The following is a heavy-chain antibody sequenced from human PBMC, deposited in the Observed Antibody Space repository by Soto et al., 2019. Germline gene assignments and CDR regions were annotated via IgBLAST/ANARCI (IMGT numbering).Heavy chain of an antibody. D-gene: IGHD1-26*01. J-gene: IGHJ4*02. CDR3: VRGNEWELLNRAITFDY. CDR1: RNPVTSASYY. CDR2: VYYSGST. V-gene: IGHV4-61*01. Sequence: SETLSLTCTVARNPVTSASYYWRLIGQPPGKGLEWIGYVYYSGSTNYNPSLKSRVTISVDTSKNQFSLKLSSVTAADTAVYYCVRGNEWELLNRAITFDYWGQGTLVTVS.